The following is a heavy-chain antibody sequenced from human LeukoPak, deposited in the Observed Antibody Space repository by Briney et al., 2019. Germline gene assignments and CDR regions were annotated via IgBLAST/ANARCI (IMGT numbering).Heavy chain of an antibody. CDR1: GFTFSSYG. Sequence: GGSLRLSCAASGFTFSSYGMHWVRQAPGKGLEWVAVIWYDGSNKYYADSVKGRFTVSRDNSKNTLYLQMNSLRAEDTAVYYCAKDFGSYLGAFDIWGQGTMVTVSS. V-gene: IGHV3-33*06. CDR3: AKDFGSYLGAFDI. D-gene: IGHD1-26*01. CDR2: IWYDGSNK. J-gene: IGHJ3*02.